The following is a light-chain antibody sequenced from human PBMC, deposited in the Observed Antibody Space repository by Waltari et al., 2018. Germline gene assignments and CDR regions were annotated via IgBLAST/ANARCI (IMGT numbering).Light chain of an antibody. Sequence: DIVMTQSPLFLSVTPGESASISCRSSQSLLYSHGYSYLDWYVQKTGQSPQLLIYLGSNRTSGVPDRFSGSGSGTDFTLKISRVEAEDVGVYYCMQSLETPRTFGQGTKVEIK. CDR3: MQSLETPRT. J-gene: IGKJ1*01. V-gene: IGKV2-28*01. CDR1: QSLLYSHGYSY. CDR2: LGS.